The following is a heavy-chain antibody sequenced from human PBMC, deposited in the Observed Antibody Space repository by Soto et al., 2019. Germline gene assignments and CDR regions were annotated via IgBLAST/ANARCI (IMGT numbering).Heavy chain of an antibody. V-gene: IGHV4-30-2*01. CDR2: IYQSGST. J-gene: IGHJ6*02. CDR3: ATQSYSNSGAYYYYAMDV. D-gene: IGHD4-4*01. CDR1: GGSISSGGYS. Sequence: SETLSLTCAVSGGSISSGGYSWSWIRQPPGKGLEWTGYIYQSGSTYYNPSLKSRVTISVDRSRNQFSLKLSSVTAADTAVYFCATQSYSNSGAYYYYAMDVWGQGTTVTVSS.